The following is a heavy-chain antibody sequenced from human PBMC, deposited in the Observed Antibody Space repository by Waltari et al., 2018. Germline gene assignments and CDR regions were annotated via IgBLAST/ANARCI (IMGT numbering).Heavy chain of an antibody. Sequence: QVQLVQSGAEVKKPGASVKVSCKVSGYTLTELSMHWVRQAPGKGLEWMGGFDPEEGETIDAKKFQGRVTMTEDTSTDTAYMELSSLRSEDTAVYYCATGPARYSSSWYVPFDYWGQGTLVTVSS. CDR3: ATGPARYSSSWYVPFDY. CDR1: GYTLTELS. V-gene: IGHV1-24*01. D-gene: IGHD6-13*01. CDR2: FDPEEGET. J-gene: IGHJ4*02.